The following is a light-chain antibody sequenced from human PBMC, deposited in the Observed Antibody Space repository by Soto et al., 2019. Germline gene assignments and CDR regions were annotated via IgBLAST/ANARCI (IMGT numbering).Light chain of an antibody. Sequence: QSVLTQPPSVSGAPGQRVTISCTGNSSNIGSPFDVHWYQHLPGTAPRLLIYANNNRPSGVPDRFSGSKSGTSASLAITGLQGDDEADYYCQTWGTGVHWVFGEGTKVTVL. V-gene: IGLV1-40*01. CDR1: SSNIGSPFD. CDR3: QTWGTGVHWV. CDR2: ANN. J-gene: IGLJ3*02.